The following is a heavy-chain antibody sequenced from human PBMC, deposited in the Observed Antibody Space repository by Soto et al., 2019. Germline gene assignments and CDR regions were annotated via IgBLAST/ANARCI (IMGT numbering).Heavy chain of an antibody. V-gene: IGHV1-69*01. J-gene: IGHJ6*02. Sequence: QVQLVQSGAEVQKPGSSVKVSCKASGGTFSSYAISWVRQAPGQGLEWMGGIIPISDTTNYAQKFQGRVTITADESTSTAYMELSSLRSEDTAVYYCARSQGSSTSLAIYYYYYYGLDVWGQGTTVTVSS. CDR2: IIPISDTT. CDR3: ARSQGSSTSLAIYYYYYYGLDV. D-gene: IGHD2-2*01. CDR1: GGTFSSYA.